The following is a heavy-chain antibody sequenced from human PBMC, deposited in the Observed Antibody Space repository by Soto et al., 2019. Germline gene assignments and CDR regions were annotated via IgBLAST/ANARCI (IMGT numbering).Heavy chain of an antibody. Sequence: EVQLVESGGDLVQPGRSLRHSCAASGFSFGDYAMHWVRQAPGKGLEWVSGISWKSASIGYADSVKGRFTISRDNAKKSLYLQMNNLRAEDTALYYCAKSTGGTANGLDVWGQGTAVTVSS. CDR3: AKSTGGTANGLDV. CDR1: GFSFGDYA. CDR2: ISWKSASI. D-gene: IGHD2-8*02. V-gene: IGHV3-9*01. J-gene: IGHJ6*02.